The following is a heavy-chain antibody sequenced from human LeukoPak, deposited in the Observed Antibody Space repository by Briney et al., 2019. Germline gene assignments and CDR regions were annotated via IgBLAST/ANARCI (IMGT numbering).Heavy chain of an antibody. CDR1: GGSFSGYY. CDR3: ARSAVTRAGVFDY. CDR2: INHSGST. V-gene: IGHV4-34*01. Sequence: PSETLSLTCAVYGGSFSGYYWSWIRQPPGKGLEWIGEINHSGSTNYNPSLKSRVTISVDTSKNQFSLKLSSVTAADTAVYFCARSAVTRAGVFDYWGRGILVTVSS. J-gene: IGHJ4*02. D-gene: IGHD4-17*01.